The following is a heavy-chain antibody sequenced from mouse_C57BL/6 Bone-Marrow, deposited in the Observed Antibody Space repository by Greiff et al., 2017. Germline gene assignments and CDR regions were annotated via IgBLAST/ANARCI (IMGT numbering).Heavy chain of an antibody. CDR1: GYTFTSYG. CDR3: ARRRVYYGSSYKGWYFDV. V-gene: IGHV1-81*01. J-gene: IGHJ1*03. CDR2: IYPRSGNT. Sequence: QVQLQQSGAELARPGASVKLSCKASGYTFTSYGISWVKQRTGQGLEWIGEIYPRSGNTSYNEKFKGKATLTADKSSSTAYMELRSLTSEDSAVYFCARRRVYYGSSYKGWYFDVWGTGTTVTVSS. D-gene: IGHD1-1*01.